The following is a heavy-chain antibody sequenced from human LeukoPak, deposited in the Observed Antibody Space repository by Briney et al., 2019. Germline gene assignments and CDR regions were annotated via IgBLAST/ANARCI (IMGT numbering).Heavy chain of an antibody. D-gene: IGHD6-19*01. Sequence: ASVTVSCKASGYIFTDYYIHWVRQAPGQGLEWMGWINPNIGGTNYAQKFQGRVTMTSDTSMSTAYMELSRLRSDDTAVYYCAIPGYGSGWYYRWGQGSLVTVPS. J-gene: IGHJ4*02. CDR3: AIPGYGSGWYYR. CDR2: INPNIGGT. V-gene: IGHV1-2*02. CDR1: GYIFTDYY.